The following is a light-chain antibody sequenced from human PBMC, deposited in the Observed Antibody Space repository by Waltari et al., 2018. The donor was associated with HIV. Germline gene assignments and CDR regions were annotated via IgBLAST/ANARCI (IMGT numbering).Light chain of an antibody. CDR1: SSDIGGYNY. V-gene: IGLV2-8*01. CDR2: EVK. CDR3: TSYAGRSNGWV. J-gene: IGLJ3*02. Sequence: QSALTQPPSASGSPGQSVTISCTGTSSDIGGYNYFSWYQQYPGKAPKLIIYEVKKWPSGVPDRFSGSKSGNAASLTVSGLQAEDEADYFCTSYAGRSNGWVFGGGTKLTVL.